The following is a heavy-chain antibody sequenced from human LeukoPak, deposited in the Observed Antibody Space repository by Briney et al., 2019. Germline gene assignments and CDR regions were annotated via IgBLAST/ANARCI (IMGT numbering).Heavy chain of an antibody. CDR3: AKDSIAVHYFDY. CDR2: ISWNSGSI. Sequence: GGSLRLSCAASGFTFSSYSMNWVRQAPGKGLEWVSGISWNSGSIGYADSVKGRFTISRDNAKNSLYLQTNSLRAEDTALYYCAKDSIAVHYFDYWGQGTLVTVSS. D-gene: IGHD6-19*01. CDR1: GFTFSSYS. V-gene: IGHV3-9*01. J-gene: IGHJ4*02.